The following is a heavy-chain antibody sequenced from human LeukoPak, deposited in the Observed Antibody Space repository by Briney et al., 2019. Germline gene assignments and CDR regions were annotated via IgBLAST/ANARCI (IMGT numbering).Heavy chain of an antibody. CDR1: GFTFSSYS. J-gene: IGHJ4*02. CDR3: ATDSVVCSGGSCYDFGY. Sequence: GGPLRLSCAASGFTFSSYSMNWVRQAPGKGLEWVSYISSSSSTMYYADSVKGRFTISRDNAKNSLHLQMNSLRAEDTAVYYCATDSVVCSGGSCYDFGYWGQGTLVTISS. D-gene: IGHD2-15*01. V-gene: IGHV3-48*01. CDR2: ISSSSSTM.